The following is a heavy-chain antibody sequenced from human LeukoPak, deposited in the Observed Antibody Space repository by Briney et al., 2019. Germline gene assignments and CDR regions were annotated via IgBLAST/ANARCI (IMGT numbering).Heavy chain of an antibody. D-gene: IGHD6-19*01. Sequence: GGSLRLSCEASGFAFSFFAMSWLRQAPGKGLEWVSTINANSGTRSYAASVRGRFTISRYNSKNTLYLQLNTLRADDTAVYYCAKPISGGLAVTADWFAPWGQGTLVVVSS. V-gene: IGHV3-23*01. J-gene: IGHJ5*01. CDR3: AKPISGGLAVTADWFAP. CDR2: INANSGTR. CDR1: GFAFSFFA.